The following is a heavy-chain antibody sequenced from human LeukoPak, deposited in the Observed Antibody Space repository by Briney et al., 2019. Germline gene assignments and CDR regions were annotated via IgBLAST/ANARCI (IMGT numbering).Heavy chain of an antibody. V-gene: IGHV4-39*07. Sequence: SETLSLTCTVSGGSISSSSYYWGWIRQPPGKGLEWIGSIHYSGSTNYNPSLKSRVTISVDTSKNQFSLKLSSVTAADTAVYYCARGYCSGGSCYSYYYYNYMDVWGKGPRSPSP. CDR3: ARGYCSGGSCYSYYYYNYMDV. D-gene: IGHD2-15*01. CDR2: IHYSGST. CDR1: GGSISSSSYY. J-gene: IGHJ6*03.